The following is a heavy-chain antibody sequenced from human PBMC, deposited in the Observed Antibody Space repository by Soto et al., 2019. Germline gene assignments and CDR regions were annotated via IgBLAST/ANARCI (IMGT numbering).Heavy chain of an antibody. CDR2: IIPIFGTA. Sequence: SVKVSCKASGGTFSSYAISWVRQAPGQGLEWMGGIIPIFGTANYAQKFQGRVTITADKSTSTAYMELSSLRSEDTAVYYCASGPFTMIVVVITYGMDVWGQGTTVIVSS. J-gene: IGHJ6*02. CDR3: ASGPFTMIVVVITYGMDV. V-gene: IGHV1-69*06. D-gene: IGHD3-22*01. CDR1: GGTFSSYA.